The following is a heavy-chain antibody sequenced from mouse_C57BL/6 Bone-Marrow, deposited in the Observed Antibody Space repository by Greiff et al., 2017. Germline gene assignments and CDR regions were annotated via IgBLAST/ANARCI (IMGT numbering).Heavy chain of an antibody. D-gene: IGHD1-1*01. CDR1: GYTFTSYW. Sequence: VQLQQPGAELVKPGASVKLSCKASGYTFTSYWMHWVKQRPGQGLEWIGMIHPNSGSTNYNEKFKSKATLTVDKSSSTAYMQLSSLTSEDSAVYYCARVITTVVATGNYYAMDYWGQGTSVTVSS. CDR2: IHPNSGST. J-gene: IGHJ4*01. CDR3: ARVITTVVATGNYYAMDY. V-gene: IGHV1-64*01.